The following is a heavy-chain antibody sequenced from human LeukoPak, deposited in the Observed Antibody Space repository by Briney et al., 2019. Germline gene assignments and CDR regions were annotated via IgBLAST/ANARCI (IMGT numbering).Heavy chain of an antibody. D-gene: IGHD3-9*01. V-gene: IGHV3-66*01. J-gene: IGHJ6*02. CDR1: GFTVSSNY. CDR2: IYSGGST. CDR3: ARDLGVRYFDWFVDYYGMDV. Sequence: GGSLRLSCAPSGFTVSSNYMSWVRQAAGRGLGWVAVIYSGGSTYSADSVKDRFTISRDNSKTTLYLQMNCLRAEDTAVYYCARDLGVRYFDWFVDYYGMDVWGQGTTVTVSS.